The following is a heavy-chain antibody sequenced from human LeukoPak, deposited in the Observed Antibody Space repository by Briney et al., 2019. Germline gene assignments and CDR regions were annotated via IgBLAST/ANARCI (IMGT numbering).Heavy chain of an antibody. CDR1: GGSISSGGYY. CDR3: ARESWGYYFDY. Sequence: PSETLSLTCTVSGGSISSGGYYWSWIRQPAGKGLEWIGRIYTSGSTNYNPSLKSRVTISVGTSKNQFSLKLSSVTAADTAVYYCARESWGYYFDYWGQGTLVTVSS. J-gene: IGHJ4*02. D-gene: IGHD3-16*01. CDR2: IYTSGST. V-gene: IGHV4-61*02.